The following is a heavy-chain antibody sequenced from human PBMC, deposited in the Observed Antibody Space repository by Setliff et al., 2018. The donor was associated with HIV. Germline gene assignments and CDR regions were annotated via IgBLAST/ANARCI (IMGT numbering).Heavy chain of an antibody. J-gene: IGHJ4*02. V-gene: IGHV3-23*01. Sequence: PGGSLRLSCAASGFTFSNYAMSWVRQAPGEGLEWVSAILSSSGSPIYYADSVKGRFTISRDNSKNSLYLQMNSLRAEDTAMYYCARSRPTNYFDYWGQGTLVTVSS. CDR3: ARSRPTNYFDY. CDR1: GFTFSNYA. CDR2: ILSSSGSPI. D-gene: IGHD2-2*01.